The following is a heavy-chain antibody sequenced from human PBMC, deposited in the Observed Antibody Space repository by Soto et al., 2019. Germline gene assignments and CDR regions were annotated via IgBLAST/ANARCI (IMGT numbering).Heavy chain of an antibody. CDR2: IDHGGST. J-gene: IGHJ5*02. V-gene: IGHV4-34*01. D-gene: IGHD3-10*01. CDR3: ARGPSATVRGVFTA. CDR1: GGAFSGYS. Sequence: QVPLQQWGAGLLKPSETLSLTCAVYGGAFSGYSWTWIRQPPGKVPEWIGEIDHGGSTTYNPSLKSRVTISVDTSKNQFSLKLSSVTAADTAVYYCARGPSATVRGVFTAWGQGTLVTVSS.